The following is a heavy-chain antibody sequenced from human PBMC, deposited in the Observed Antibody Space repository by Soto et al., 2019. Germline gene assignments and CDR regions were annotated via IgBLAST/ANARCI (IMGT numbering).Heavy chain of an antibody. CDR2: MNPNSGNT. V-gene: IGHV1-8*01. CDR3: ARARIVVAIKDYMDV. D-gene: IGHD2-2*01. CDR1: GYTFTSYD. J-gene: IGHJ6*03. Sequence: QVQLVQSGAAVKKPGASVKVSCKASGYTFTSYDINWVRQATGQGLEWMGWMNPNSGNTGYAQKFQGRVTMTRNTSISTAYMELSSLRSEDTAVYYCARARIVVAIKDYMDVWGKGTTVTVSS.